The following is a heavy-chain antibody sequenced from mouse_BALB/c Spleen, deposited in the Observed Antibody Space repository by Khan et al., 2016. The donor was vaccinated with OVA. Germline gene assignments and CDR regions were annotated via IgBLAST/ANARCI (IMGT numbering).Heavy chain of an antibody. D-gene: IGHD2-14*01. CDR2: IYPGDGDP. CDR1: GYAFSNYW. J-gene: IGHJ3*01. CDR3: ARSGYDYFAY. V-gene: IGHV1-80*01. Sequence: QVRLQQSGAELVRPGSSVKISCKASGYAFSNYWMNWVKQRPGQGLEWIGQIYPGDGDPNYNGKFKGKATLTADKSSSTAYMQLSSLTSEESAVYFCARSGYDYFAYWGQGTLVTVSA.